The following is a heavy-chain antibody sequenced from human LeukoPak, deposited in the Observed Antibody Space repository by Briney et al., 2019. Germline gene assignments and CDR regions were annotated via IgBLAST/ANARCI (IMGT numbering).Heavy chain of an antibody. CDR2: ISYDGSNK. J-gene: IGHJ5*02. CDR1: GFTFSSYA. CDR3: AREEGSLVMVRIGWFDP. Sequence: QTGGSLRLSCAASGFTFSSYAMHWVRQAPGKGLEWVAVISYDGSNKYYADSVKGRFTISRDNSKNTLYLQMNSLRAEDTAVYYCAREEGSLVMVRIGWFDPWGQGTLVTVSS. V-gene: IGHV3-30*04. D-gene: IGHD3-16*01.